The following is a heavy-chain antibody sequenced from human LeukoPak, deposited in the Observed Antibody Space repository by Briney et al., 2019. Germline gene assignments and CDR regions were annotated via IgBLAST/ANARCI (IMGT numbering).Heavy chain of an antibody. V-gene: IGHV3-30*04. CDR3: ARDRDYVWGSYRFDY. CDR2: ISYDGSNK. D-gene: IGHD3-16*02. Sequence: GGSLRLSCAASGFTFSSYAMHWVRQAPGKGLEWVAVISYDGSNKYYADSVKGRFTISRDNSKNTLYLQMNSLRAEDTAVYYCARDRDYVWGSYRFDYWGQGTLVTVSS. CDR1: GFTFSSYA. J-gene: IGHJ4*02.